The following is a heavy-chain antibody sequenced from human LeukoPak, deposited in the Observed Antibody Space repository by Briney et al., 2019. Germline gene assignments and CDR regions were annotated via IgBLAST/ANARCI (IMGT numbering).Heavy chain of an antibody. CDR2: INPNSGGT. CDR3: ARVGTSEYCSGGSCYSDC. J-gene: IGHJ4*02. Sequence: ASVKVSCKASGYSFAGYYMHWVRQAPGQGLEWMGWINPNSGGTNYAQNFQGRVTMTRDTSITTAYMELSRLRSNDTAVYYCARVGTSEYCSGGSCYSDCWGQGTLVTVSS. CDR1: GYSFAGYY. V-gene: IGHV1-2*02. D-gene: IGHD2-15*01.